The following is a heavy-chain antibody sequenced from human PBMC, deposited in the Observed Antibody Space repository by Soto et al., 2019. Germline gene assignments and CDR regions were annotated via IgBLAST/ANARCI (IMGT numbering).Heavy chain of an antibody. CDR2: IDDENIA. V-gene: IGHV3-23*05. Sequence: EVRLLESGGGSEQPGGSLRLSCEASGLNFRAYAMYWVRQAPGKGLEWVSAIDDENIAYYADSVKGRFIITRDNSRNTLYLQMDGAGVEDTAIYFCTKRPMCARDCWYFDDWGQGTLVTVSS. D-gene: IGHD1-20*01. CDR1: GLNFRAYA. CDR3: TKRPMCARDCWYFDD. J-gene: IGHJ4*02.